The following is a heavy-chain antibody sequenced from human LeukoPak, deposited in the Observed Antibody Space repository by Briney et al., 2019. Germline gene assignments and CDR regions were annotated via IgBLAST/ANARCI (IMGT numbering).Heavy chain of an antibody. CDR3: ARKQTGTMYDV. CDR1: GGSISSSSYY. D-gene: IGHD1-7*01. Sequence: SETLSLTCIVSGGSISSSSYYWAWIRQSPGKGLEWIGTFSSGGSAYYNPSLTSRVSISKDTSDNQFSLRLYSVTAADTAVYYCARKQTGTMYDVWGQGTQVTVSS. CDR2: FSSGGSA. J-gene: IGHJ4*02. V-gene: IGHV4-39*07.